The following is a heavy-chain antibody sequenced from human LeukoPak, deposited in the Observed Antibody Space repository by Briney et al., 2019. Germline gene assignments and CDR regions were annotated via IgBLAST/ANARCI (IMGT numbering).Heavy chain of an antibody. CDR1: GYTFTSYG. CDR2: ISAYNGNT. CDR3: AREGYYDILTGPDY. Sequence: ASAKVSCKASGYTFTSYGISWVRQAPGQGLEWMGWISAYNGNTNYAQKLQGRVTMTTDTSTSTAYMELRSLRSDDTAVYYCAREGYYDILTGPDYWGQGTLVTVSS. D-gene: IGHD3-9*01. J-gene: IGHJ4*02. V-gene: IGHV1-18*04.